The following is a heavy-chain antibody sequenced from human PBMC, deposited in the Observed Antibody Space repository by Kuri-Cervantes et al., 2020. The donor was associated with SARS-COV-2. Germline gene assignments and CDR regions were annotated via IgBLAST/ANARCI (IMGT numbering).Heavy chain of an antibody. J-gene: IGHJ4*02. D-gene: IGHD2-21*01. V-gene: IGHV3-23*01. Sequence: ASLMISCAASGFTFSSYAMSWVRQAPGKGLEWVSAISGSGGSTYYAASGKGRFTITRDNSQNTLYLQMKSLRTEDTALYYCARDRVGVHDSWGQGTLVTVSS. CDR1: GFTFSSYA. CDR3: ARDRVGVHDS. CDR2: ISGSGGST.